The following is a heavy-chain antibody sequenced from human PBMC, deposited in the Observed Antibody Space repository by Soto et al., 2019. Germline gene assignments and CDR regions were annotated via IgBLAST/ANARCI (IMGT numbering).Heavy chain of an antibody. J-gene: IGHJ4*02. CDR3: AKETLYGDYWYYFDY. D-gene: IGHD4-17*01. CDR1: GFTFSSYA. Sequence: VQLVESGGGLVQPGGSLRLSCAASGFTFSSYAMTWVRQAPGKGLEWVSTLSGSGGSTYYADSVKGRFTISRDNSKNTLYLQMNSLRADDTAVYYCAKETLYGDYWYYFDYWGQGTLVTVSS. CDR2: LSGSGGST. V-gene: IGHV3-23*04.